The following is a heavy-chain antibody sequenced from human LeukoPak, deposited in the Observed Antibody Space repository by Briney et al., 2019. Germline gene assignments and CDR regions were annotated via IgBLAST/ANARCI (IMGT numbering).Heavy chain of an antibody. CDR2: FYHSGST. J-gene: IGHJ6*04. CDR3: ARVVYSGYDFRGAVDV. D-gene: IGHD5-12*01. CDR1: GYPISIGYD. Sequence: DPLTLLCTLCGYPISIGYDWGWPGQRPGTGLELIECFYHSGSTYYNPSLKSRVTISVDTSKNQFSLKMSSVTAADTAVYYCARVVYSGYDFRGAVDVWGKGTTVTVSS. V-gene: IGHV4-38-2*02.